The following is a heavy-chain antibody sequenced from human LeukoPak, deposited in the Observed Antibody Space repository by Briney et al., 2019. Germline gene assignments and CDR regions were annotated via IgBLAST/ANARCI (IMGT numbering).Heavy chain of an antibody. J-gene: IGHJ6*03. V-gene: IGHV4-59*01. CDR1: GGSISSYY. D-gene: IGHD5-12*01. Sequence: NSSETLSLTCTVSGGSISSYYWSWIRQPPGKGLEWIGYIDHTGSTNYNPSLNSRVTISRDTSTNHFSLKLSSVTAADTAVYYCARETVATISQLRGSDYYYMDVWGKGTTVTVSS. CDR3: ARETVATISQLRGSDYYYMDV. CDR2: IDHTGST.